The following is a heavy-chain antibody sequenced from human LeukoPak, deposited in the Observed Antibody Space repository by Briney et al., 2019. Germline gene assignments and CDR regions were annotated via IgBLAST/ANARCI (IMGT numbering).Heavy chain of an antibody. CDR1: GYTFTGYF. CDR3: ARGHFANFDY. J-gene: IGHJ4*02. D-gene: IGHD2-21*01. CDR2: INPNSGVT. V-gene: IGHV1-2*02. Sequence: ASVTVSRKASGYTFTGYFIHWVRQAPGQGLEWMGWINPNSGVTNFAQKFQGRVTMTRGTSISAADMELTRLTSDDTAMYYCARGHFANFDYWGQGTLVTVSS.